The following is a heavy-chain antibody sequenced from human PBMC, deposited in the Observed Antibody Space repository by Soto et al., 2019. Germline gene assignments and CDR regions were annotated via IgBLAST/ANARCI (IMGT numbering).Heavy chain of an antibody. D-gene: IGHD5-18*01. CDR3: ARDVKAMIIGNAFDI. V-gene: IGHV4-4*07. Sequence: QVQLQESGPGLVKPSETLSLTCTVSGGSISSYYWSWIRQPAGKGLEWIGRIYTSGSTNYNPSLKSRVTMSVDMSKNQFSLKLSSVTAADTAVYHCARDVKAMIIGNAFDIWGQGTMVTVSS. J-gene: IGHJ3*02. CDR1: GGSISSYY. CDR2: IYTSGST.